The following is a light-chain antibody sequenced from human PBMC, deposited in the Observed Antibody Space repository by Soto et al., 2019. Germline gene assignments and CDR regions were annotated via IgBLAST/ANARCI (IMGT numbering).Light chain of an antibody. V-gene: IGLV2-14*03. J-gene: IGLJ2*01. CDR1: SSDVGAYNY. CDR3: SSYTSSSTLV. Sequence: QSALTQPASVSGSPGQPITISCTGTSSDVGAYNYVSWYQQHPGKAPKLMIFDVSNRPSGVSNRFSGSKSGNTASLTISGLRAEDEADYYCSSYTSSSTLVFGGGTKLTVL. CDR2: DVS.